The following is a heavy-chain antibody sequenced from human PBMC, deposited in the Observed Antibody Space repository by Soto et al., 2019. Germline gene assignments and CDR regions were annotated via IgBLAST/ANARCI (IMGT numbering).Heavy chain of an antibody. CDR3: ARDGVAPGLYFEP. V-gene: IGHV3-7*05. J-gene: IGHJ4*02. CDR2: IKYDGREK. CDR1: GFTFSDYW. D-gene: IGHD6-13*01. Sequence: EVQLVESGGGLVHPGGSLGLSCAASGFTFSDYWMNWVRQTPGKRLEWVASIKYDGREKNYVDAVKGRFTISRDNAKNSVYLQMASLRAEDTAVYYCARDGVAPGLYFEPWGQGTPVTVSS.